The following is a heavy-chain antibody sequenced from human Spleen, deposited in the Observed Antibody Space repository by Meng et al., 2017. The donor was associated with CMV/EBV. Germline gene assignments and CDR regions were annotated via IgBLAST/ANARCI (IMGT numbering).Heavy chain of an antibody. Sequence: GESLKISCAVSGFTFRTYSMNWVRQAPGKGLEWISYISGSTTDIFYADSVKGRFTISRDNARNSLYLQMNSLRVEDTAVYYCARDGGYYYDSSGVPLGYFDYWGQGTLVTVSS. J-gene: IGHJ4*02. CDR1: GFTFRTYS. V-gene: IGHV3-21*05. D-gene: IGHD3-22*01. CDR2: ISGSTTDI. CDR3: ARDGGYYYDSSGVPLGYFDY.